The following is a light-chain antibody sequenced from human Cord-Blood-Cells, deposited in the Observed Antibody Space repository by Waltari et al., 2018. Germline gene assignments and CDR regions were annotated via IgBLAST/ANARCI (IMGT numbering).Light chain of an antibody. CDR1: SSDVGSYNL. CDR3: CSYAGSSTFYV. J-gene: IGLJ1*01. V-gene: IGLV2-23*01. Sequence: QSALTQPAAVSGSPGQSITISCTGTSSDVGSYNLVSWYHQHPGKAPKLMIYEGSKRPSGVSNLFSGSKSGNTASLTISGLQAEDEADYYCCSYAGSSTFYVFGTGTKVTVL. CDR2: EGS.